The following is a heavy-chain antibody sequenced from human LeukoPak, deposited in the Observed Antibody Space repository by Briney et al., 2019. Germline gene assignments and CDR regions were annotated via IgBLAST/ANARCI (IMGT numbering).Heavy chain of an antibody. D-gene: IGHD2-8*01. CDR1: GFTFSSYA. CDR2: IRYDASHE. V-gene: IGHV3-30*02. J-gene: IGHJ4*02. CDR3: ARDIALKVYATRGVDY. Sequence: PGGSLRLSCAASGFTFSSYAMQWVRQAPDKGLEWVAFIRYDASHEYYADSVKGRFTISRDNSKSTLYLQMGSLRAEDTAVYYCARDIALKVYATRGVDYWGQGTLVTVSS.